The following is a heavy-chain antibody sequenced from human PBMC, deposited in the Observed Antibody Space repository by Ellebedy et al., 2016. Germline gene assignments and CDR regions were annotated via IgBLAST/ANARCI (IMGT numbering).Heavy chain of an antibody. CDR3: ARGSVGDCSSTSCYGDY. Sequence: GESLKISXAASGFPFSSNAMSWVRQAPGQGLEWVSAISGSGGSTYYADSVKGRFTISRDNSKNTLYMQMNSLRAEDTAVYYCARGSVGDCSSTSCYGDYWGQGTLVTVSS. D-gene: IGHD2-2*01. CDR1: GFPFSSNA. CDR2: ISGSGGST. J-gene: IGHJ4*02. V-gene: IGHV3-23*01.